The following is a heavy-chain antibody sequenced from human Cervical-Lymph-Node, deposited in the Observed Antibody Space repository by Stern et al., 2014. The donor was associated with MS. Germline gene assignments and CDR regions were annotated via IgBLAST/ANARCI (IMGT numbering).Heavy chain of an antibody. CDR2: ISYDGRNK. D-gene: IGHD3-22*01. CDR3: ARDLDRSETVTFDY. J-gene: IGHJ4*02. V-gene: IGHV3-30*04. Sequence: QVQLVQSGGGVVQPGRSLRLSCAASGFTFSGYAMHWVRQAPGKGLEWVAVISYDGRNKYYADSVKGRFTISRDNSKNTVFLQMNSLRAEDTAVYYCARDLDRSETVTFDYWGQGTLVTVSS. CDR1: GFTFSGYA.